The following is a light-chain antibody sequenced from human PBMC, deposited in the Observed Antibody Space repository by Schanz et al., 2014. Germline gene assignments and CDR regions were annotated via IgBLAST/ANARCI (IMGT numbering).Light chain of an antibody. V-gene: IGLV2-14*01. CDR3: SSYAGSNNLV. Sequence: QSALTQPASVSGSPGQSITISCTGTSSDVGGYNYVSWYQQRPGKAPKLVIFDVSNRPSGVSNRFSGSKSGNTASLTISGLQAEDEADYYCSSYAGSNNLVFGGGTKLTVL. CDR2: DVS. J-gene: IGLJ3*02. CDR1: SSDVGGYNY.